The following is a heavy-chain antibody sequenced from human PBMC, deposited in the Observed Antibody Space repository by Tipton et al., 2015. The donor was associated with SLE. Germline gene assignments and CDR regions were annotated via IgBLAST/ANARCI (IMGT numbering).Heavy chain of an antibody. D-gene: IGHD3-10*01. CDR2: IYYSGST. CDR3: AGDSGSNDY. Sequence: TLSLTCAVYGGSISSYYWSWIRQPPGKGLEWIGYIYYSGSTNYNPSLKSRVTVSVDTSKNQFSLKLSSVTAADTAVYYCAGDSGSNDYWGQGTLVTVSS. CDR1: GGSISSYY. V-gene: IGHV4-59*01. J-gene: IGHJ4*02.